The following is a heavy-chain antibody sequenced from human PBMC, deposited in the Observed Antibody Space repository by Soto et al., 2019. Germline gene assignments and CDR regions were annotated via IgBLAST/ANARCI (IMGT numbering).Heavy chain of an antibody. J-gene: IGHJ4*02. Sequence: PSETLSLTCTVSGGSISSSSYYWGWIRQPPGKGLEWIGSIYYSGSTYYNPSLKSRVTISVDTSKNQFSLKLSSVTAADTAVYYCASITNGGDRDYWGQGTLGTVSS. CDR2: IYYSGST. CDR3: ASITNGGDRDY. D-gene: IGHD2-8*01. CDR1: GGSISSSSYY. V-gene: IGHV4-39*01.